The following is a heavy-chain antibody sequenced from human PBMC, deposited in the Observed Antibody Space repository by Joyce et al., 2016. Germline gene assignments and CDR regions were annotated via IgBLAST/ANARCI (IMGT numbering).Heavy chain of an antibody. J-gene: IGHJ6*02. D-gene: IGHD3-10*01. Sequence: EVRLAESGGGLVQPGGSLRLSCAASGFTFSRYAMNWIRQAPGKGLECVAYITSTSGTLYYAESVKGRFTISRDNAQNSLFLQMNSLRAEDTAVYYGARYDGSGSYYFYGMDVWGQGTTVTVSS. CDR2: ITSTSGTL. CDR3: ARYDGSGSYYFYGMDV. CDR1: GFTFSRYA. V-gene: IGHV3-48*04.